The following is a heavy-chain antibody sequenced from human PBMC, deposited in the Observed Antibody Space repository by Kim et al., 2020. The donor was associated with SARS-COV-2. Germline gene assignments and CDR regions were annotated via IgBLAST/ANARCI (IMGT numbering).Heavy chain of an antibody. CDR1: GFTFSSYS. Sequence: GGSLRLSCAASGFTFSSYSMNWVRQAPGKGLEWVSYISSSSSTIYYADSVKGRFTISRDNAKNSLYLQMNSLRDEDTAVYYCATGAQQTKNYSGHRDYWGQGTLVTVSS. J-gene: IGHJ4*02. CDR3: ATGAQQTKNYSGHRDY. D-gene: IGHD5-12*01. CDR2: ISSSSSTI. V-gene: IGHV3-48*02.